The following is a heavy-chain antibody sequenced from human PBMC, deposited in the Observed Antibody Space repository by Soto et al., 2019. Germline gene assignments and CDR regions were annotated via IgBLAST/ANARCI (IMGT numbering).Heavy chain of an antibody. CDR3: ARSRRIMITFGGVIALNDAFDI. V-gene: IGHV3-23*01. CDR1: GFTFSSYA. D-gene: IGHD3-16*02. Sequence: EVQLLESGGGLVQPGGSLRLSCAASGFTFSSYAMSWVRQAPGKGLEWVSATSGSGGSTYYADSVKGRFTISRDNSKNTLYLQMNSLRAEDTAVYYCARSRRIMITFGGVIALNDAFDIWGQGTMVTVSS. J-gene: IGHJ3*02. CDR2: TSGSGGST.